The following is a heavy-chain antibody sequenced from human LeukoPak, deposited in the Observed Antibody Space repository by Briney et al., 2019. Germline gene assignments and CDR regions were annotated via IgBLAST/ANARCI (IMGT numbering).Heavy chain of an antibody. J-gene: IGHJ4*02. CDR3: ARRDACLDFDY. V-gene: IGHV5-51*03. CDR2: IYPNNSDT. CDR1: GYSFLNSW. Sequence: GESLKISCKGSGYSFLNSWIGWVRQMPGKGGEWMGIIYPNNSDTRYSPSFQGRVTISVDKSINTAYLQWSSLKASDSAMYYCARRDACLDFDYWGQGTLVSVSS. D-gene: IGHD2-2*01.